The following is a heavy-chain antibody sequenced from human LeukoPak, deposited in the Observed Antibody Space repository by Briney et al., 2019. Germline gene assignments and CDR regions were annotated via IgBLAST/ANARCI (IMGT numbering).Heavy chain of an antibody. Sequence: SETLSLTCTVSGGSISSYYWSWIRQPPGKGLEWIGYIYYSGSTNYNPSLKSRVTISVDTSKNQFSLKLSSVPAADTAVYYCAGDAEMATTHEYFQHWGQGTLVTVSS. D-gene: IGHD5-24*01. CDR3: AGDAEMATTHEYFQH. CDR1: GGSISSYY. J-gene: IGHJ1*01. V-gene: IGHV4-59*01. CDR2: IYYSGST.